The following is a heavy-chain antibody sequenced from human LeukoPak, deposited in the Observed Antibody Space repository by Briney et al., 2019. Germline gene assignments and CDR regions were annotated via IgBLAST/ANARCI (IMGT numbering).Heavy chain of an antibody. CDR2: IYTSGST. CDR3: ARARSTSYRTHYYYGMDV. J-gene: IGHJ6*02. V-gene: IGHV4-61*02. CDR1: SGSISSGSYY. Sequence: ASETLSLTCTVSSGSISSGSYYWSWIRQPAGKGLEWIGRIYTSGSTNYNPSLKSRVTISVDASKNQFSLKLSSVTAADTAVYYCARARSTSYRTHYYYGMDVWGQGTTVTVSS. D-gene: IGHD2-2*01.